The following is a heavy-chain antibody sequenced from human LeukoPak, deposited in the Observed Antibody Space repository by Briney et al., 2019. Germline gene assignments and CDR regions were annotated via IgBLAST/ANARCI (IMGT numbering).Heavy chain of an antibody. CDR2: INHSGST. CDR3: ARQNYYGSSGPRRWYFDL. V-gene: IGHV4-34*01. CDR1: GGSFSGYY. Sequence: SETLSLTCAVYGGSFSGYYWSWIRQPPGKGLEWIGEINHSGSTNYNPSLKSRVTISVDTSKNQFSLKLSSVTAADTAVYYCARQNYYGSSGPRRWYFDLWGRGTLVTVSS. J-gene: IGHJ2*01. D-gene: IGHD3-22*01.